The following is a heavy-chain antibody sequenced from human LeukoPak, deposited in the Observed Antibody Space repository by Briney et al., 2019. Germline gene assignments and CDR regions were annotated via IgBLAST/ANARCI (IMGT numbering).Heavy chain of an antibody. J-gene: IGHJ4*02. CDR2: IYHGGGT. CDR3: ARATAGGDYYVFDY. D-gene: IGHD2-21*01. V-gene: IGHV4-38-2*02. Sequence: SETLSLTCSVSGYSISNGYYWGWIRQPPGKGLEWIGNIYHGGGTYYNPSLKSRVTISVDTSKNHFSLNLNSVTAADTAMYYCARATAGGDYYVFDYWGQGTLVSVSS. CDR1: GYSISNGYY.